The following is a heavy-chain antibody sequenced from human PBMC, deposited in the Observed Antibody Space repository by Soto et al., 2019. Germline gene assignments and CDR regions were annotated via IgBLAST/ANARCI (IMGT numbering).Heavy chain of an antibody. D-gene: IGHD5-12*01. CDR2: INPNSGGT. J-gene: IGHJ4*02. Sequence: QVQLVQSGAEVKKPGASVKVSCKASGYTFTGYYMHWVRQAPGQGLEWMGWINPNSGGTNYAQKFQGWVTMTRDTSISTAYMELNRLRSDDTAVYYCARDRRIVATIGGFDYWGQGTLVTVSS. V-gene: IGHV1-2*04. CDR1: GYTFTGYY. CDR3: ARDRRIVATIGGFDY.